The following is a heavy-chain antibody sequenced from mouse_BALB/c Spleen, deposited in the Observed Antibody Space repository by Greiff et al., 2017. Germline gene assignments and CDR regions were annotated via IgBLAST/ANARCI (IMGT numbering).Heavy chain of an antibody. Sequence: EVKLMESGPGLVKPSQSLSLTCTVTGYSITSDYAWNWIRQFPGNKLEWMGYISYSGSTSYNPSLKSRISITRDTSKNQFFLQLNSVTTEDTATYYCASLLRDYYAMDYWGQGTSVTVSS. CDR2: ISYSGST. V-gene: IGHV3-2*02. D-gene: IGHD1-2*01. CDR1: GYSITSDYA. J-gene: IGHJ4*01. CDR3: ASLLRDYYAMDY.